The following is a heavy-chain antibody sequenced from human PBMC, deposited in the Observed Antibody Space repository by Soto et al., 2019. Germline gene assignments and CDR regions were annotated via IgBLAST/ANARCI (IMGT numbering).Heavy chain of an antibody. J-gene: IGHJ5*02. V-gene: IGHV4-4*01. CDR2: IYHSGST. D-gene: IGHD2-15*01. CDR1: GGSISSSNW. Sequence: LSLTCAVSGGSISSSNWWSWVRQPPGKGLEWIGEIYHSGSTNYNPSLNSRVTISVDKSKNQFSLKLSSVTAADTAVYSCARAGLKSLFDLWGRGPLVTVFS. CDR3: ARAGLKSLFDL.